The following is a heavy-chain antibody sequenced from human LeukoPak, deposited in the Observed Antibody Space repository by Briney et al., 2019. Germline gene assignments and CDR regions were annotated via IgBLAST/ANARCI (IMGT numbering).Heavy chain of an antibody. CDR1: GYRFTNYW. J-gene: IGHJ4*02. Sequence: GEALEISWKGSGYRFTNYWIGWGRQVPGKGLEWMGIIYPGASDTRYSPSFQGQVTMSADKSISTAYLQWSSLKASDTAMYYCARERGGSGYDSGLDFDYWGQGTLVTVSS. V-gene: IGHV5-51*01. D-gene: IGHD3-3*01. CDR2: IYPGASDT. CDR3: ARERGGSGYDSGLDFDY.